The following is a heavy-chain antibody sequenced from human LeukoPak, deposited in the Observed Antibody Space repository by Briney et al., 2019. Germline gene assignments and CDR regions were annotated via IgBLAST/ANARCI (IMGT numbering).Heavy chain of an antibody. V-gene: IGHV4-34*01. Sequence: SETLSLTCTVSGSSISGYYWSWIRQPPGKGLEWIGEINHSGSTNYNPSLKSRVTISVDTSKNQFSLKLSSVTAADTAVYYCARVFDYWGQGTLVTVSS. CDR2: INHSGST. CDR3: ARVFDY. CDR1: GSSISGYY. J-gene: IGHJ4*02.